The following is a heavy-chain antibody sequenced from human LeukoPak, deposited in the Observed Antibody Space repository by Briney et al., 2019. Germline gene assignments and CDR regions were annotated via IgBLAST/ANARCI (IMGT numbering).Heavy chain of an antibody. CDR3: ARDRVYCTNGVCYRPDY. J-gene: IGHJ4*02. CDR2: INPNSGGT. CDR1: GYTFTGYY. Sequence: ASVKVSCKASGYTFTGYYMHWVRQAPGHGLEWMGWINPNSGGTNYAQKFQGRVTMTRDTSISTAHMELSRLRSDDTAVYYCARDRVYCTNGVCYRPDYWGQGTLVTVSS. D-gene: IGHD2-8*01. V-gene: IGHV1-2*02.